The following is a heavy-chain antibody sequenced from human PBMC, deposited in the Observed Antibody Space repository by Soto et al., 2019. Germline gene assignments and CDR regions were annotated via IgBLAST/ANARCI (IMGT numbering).Heavy chain of an antibody. Sequence: QVQLVQSGAEVKKPGASVKVSCKASGYTFSTYYLHWVRQAPGQGLEWMGVINPNGGATSYAQKLQGRVTMTRDTSTNTVYMELRSLRSEDTAIYYCARLRFLGSYGMDVWGQGTTVTVSS. V-gene: IGHV1-46*04. CDR1: GYTFSTYY. CDR3: ARLRFLGSYGMDV. D-gene: IGHD3-3*01. CDR2: INPNGGAT. J-gene: IGHJ6*02.